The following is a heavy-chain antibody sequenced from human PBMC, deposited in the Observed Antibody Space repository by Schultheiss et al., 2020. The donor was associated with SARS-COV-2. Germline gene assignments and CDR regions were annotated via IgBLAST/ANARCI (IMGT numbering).Heavy chain of an antibody. V-gene: IGHV3-30-3*01. J-gene: IGHJ5*02. CDR2: ISYDGSNK. CDR3: ARDRDSSSCNWFDP. D-gene: IGHD6-13*01. CDR1: GFTFSSYA. Sequence: GESLKISCAASGFTFSSYAMHWVRQAPGKGLEWVAVISYDGSNKYYADSVKGRFTISRDNSKNTLYLQMNSLRAEDTAVYYCARDRDSSSCNWFDPWGQGTLVTVSS.